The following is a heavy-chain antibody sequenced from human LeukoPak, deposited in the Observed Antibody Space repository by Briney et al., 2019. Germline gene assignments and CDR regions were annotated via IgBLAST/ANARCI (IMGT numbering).Heavy chain of an antibody. CDR1: GGSFSGYY. J-gene: IGHJ2*01. D-gene: IGHD3-22*01. V-gene: IGHV4-34*11. Sequence: SETLSLTCAVYGGSFSGYYWSWIRQPPGKGLEWIGSIYYSGSTNYNPSLKSRVTISVDTSKNQFSLKLSSVTAADTAVYYCARDREYYDSSGGYFDLWGRGTLVTVSS. CDR2: IYYSGST. CDR3: ARDREYYDSSGGYFDL.